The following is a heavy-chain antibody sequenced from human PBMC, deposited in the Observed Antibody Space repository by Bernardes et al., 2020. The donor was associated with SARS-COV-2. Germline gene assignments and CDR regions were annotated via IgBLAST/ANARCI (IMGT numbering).Heavy chain of an antibody. V-gene: IGHV5-51*01. CDR3: GTLPRGYGQGPYFDN. D-gene: IGHD5-18*01. J-gene: IGHJ4*02. CDR2: IYPDDSDT. CDR1: GYTFTNYW. Sequence: GASLKISCKGSGYTFTNYWIGWVRQMPGKGLEWMGIIYPDDSDTRYSPTFQGQVTISVDKSINTAYLQWSSLKASDTAMYYCGTLPRGYGQGPYFDNWGQGALVTVSS.